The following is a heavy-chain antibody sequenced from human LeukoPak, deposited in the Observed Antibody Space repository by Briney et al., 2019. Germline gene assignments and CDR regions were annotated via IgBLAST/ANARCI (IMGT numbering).Heavy chain of an antibody. CDR1: GFTFSSYW. D-gene: IGHD7-27*01. CDR2: IRQDGSER. V-gene: IGHV3-7*01. CDR3: ARDHGDSTRLGAFDI. Sequence: GGSLRLSCAASGFTFSSYWMSWVRQAPAKGPEWVANIRQDGSERYYVDSVKGRFTISRDNAKNSLYLQINSLRAEDTAVYYCARDHGDSTRLGAFDIWGQGTMVTVSS. J-gene: IGHJ3*02.